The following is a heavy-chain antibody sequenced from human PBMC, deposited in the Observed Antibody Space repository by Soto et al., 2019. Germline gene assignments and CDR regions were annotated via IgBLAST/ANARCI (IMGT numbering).Heavy chain of an antibody. V-gene: IGHV3-30-3*01. D-gene: IGHD4-17*01. CDR2: ISFAETKI. Sequence: QVRLVESGGGVVQPGRSLRLSCATSGFTFSSYALHWVRQAPGKGLEWVAMISFAETKIYYADSVKGRFTISRDNSKNTLYLQMNSLSTEDTAVYYCARGTTPPRTDYLYYGMDVWGQGTTVTVSS. CDR3: ARGTTPPRTDYLYYGMDV. J-gene: IGHJ6*02. CDR1: GFTFSSYA.